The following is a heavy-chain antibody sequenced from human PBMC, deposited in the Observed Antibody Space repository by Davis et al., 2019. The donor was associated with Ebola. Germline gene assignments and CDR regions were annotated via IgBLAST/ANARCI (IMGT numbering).Heavy chain of an antibody. CDR3: AKEEFKVFDY. CDR2: ISGTRGST. Sequence: PGGSLRLSCAASGFTFSSYGMSWVRQAPGKGLEWVSAISGTRGSTHYADSVKGRFTISRDNSKNTLILQMNSLRAEDTAIYYCAKEEFKVFDYWGQGTLVTVSS. CDR1: GFTFSSYG. D-gene: IGHD3-10*01. J-gene: IGHJ4*02. V-gene: IGHV3-23*01.